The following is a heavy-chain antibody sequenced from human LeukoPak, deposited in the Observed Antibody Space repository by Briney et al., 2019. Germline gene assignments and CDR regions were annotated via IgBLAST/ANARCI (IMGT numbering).Heavy chain of an antibody. CDR2: ISSNGGST. Sequence: LTGGSLRLSCAASGFTFSSYAMHWVRQAPGKGLEYVSAISSNGGSTYYANSVKGRFTISRDNSKNTLYLQMGSLRAEDTAVYYCARGQPYEWELVSAFDIWGQGTMVTVSS. J-gene: IGHJ3*02. CDR3: ARGQPYEWELVSAFDI. V-gene: IGHV3-64*01. D-gene: IGHD1-26*01. CDR1: GFTFSSYA.